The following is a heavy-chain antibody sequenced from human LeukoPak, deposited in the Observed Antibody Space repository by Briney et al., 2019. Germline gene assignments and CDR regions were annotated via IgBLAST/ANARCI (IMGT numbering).Heavy chain of an antibody. CDR1: GFTFSSYG. V-gene: IGHV3-33*01. J-gene: IGHJ4*02. Sequence: AGGSLRLSCAASGFTFSSYGMHWVRQAPGKGLEWVAVIRYDGSNKYYADSVKGRFTISRDNSKNTLYLQMNSLRAEDTAVYYCARDHVVTTLGFDYWGQGTLVTVSS. D-gene: IGHD4-23*01. CDR2: IRYDGSNK. CDR3: ARDHVVTTLGFDY.